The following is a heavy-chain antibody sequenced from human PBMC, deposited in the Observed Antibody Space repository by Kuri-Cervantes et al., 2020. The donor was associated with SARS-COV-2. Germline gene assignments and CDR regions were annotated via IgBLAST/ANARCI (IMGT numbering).Heavy chain of an antibody. J-gene: IGHJ4*02. CDR3: ARGSIFSDTGGWYFDY. CDR1: GYTFTGYY. V-gene: IGHV1-2*02. D-gene: IGHD3-10*01. Sequence: ASVKVSCKASGYTFTGYYMYWVRQAPGQGLEWMGWINPNSGGTNYAQKFQGRVTMTRDTSISTAYMELSRLRSDDTAVYYCARGSIFSDTGGWYFDYWGQGTLVTVSS. CDR2: INPNSGGT.